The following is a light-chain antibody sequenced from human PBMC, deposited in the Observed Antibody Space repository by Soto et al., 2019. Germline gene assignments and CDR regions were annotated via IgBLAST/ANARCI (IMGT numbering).Light chain of an antibody. Sequence: IQLTQSPSSLSASVGDRVTITCRASQGINTFLAWYQQKAGKAPKLLIYAASTLQSGVPSRFSGSGSGTDFTLTISSLQSEDFETYYCQQLNSYQITLRQGTRLE. CDR2: AAS. CDR3: QQLNSYQIT. J-gene: IGKJ5*01. V-gene: IGKV1-9*01. CDR1: QGINTF.